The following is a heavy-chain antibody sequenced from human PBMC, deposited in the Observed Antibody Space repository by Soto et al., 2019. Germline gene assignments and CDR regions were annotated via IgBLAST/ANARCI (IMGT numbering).Heavy chain of an antibody. V-gene: IGHV4-31*03. Sequence: QVQLQESGPGLVKPSQTLSLTCTVSGGSISSGGYYWSWIRQHPGKGLEWIGYIYYSGSTYYTPSLKSRFTIAVDTSKNQFSLKLSSVTAADTAVYYCARVPIYCSGGSCYSFDYWGQGTLVTVSS. J-gene: IGHJ4*02. CDR3: ARVPIYCSGGSCYSFDY. CDR2: IYYSGST. CDR1: GGSISSGGYY. D-gene: IGHD2-15*01.